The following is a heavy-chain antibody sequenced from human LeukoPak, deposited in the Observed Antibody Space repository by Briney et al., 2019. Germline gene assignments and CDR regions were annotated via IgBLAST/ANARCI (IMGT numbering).Heavy chain of an antibody. CDR2: ITTDGRST. D-gene: IGHD2-8*01. CDR1: GFTFTNYA. Sequence: PGGSLRLSCAASGFTFTNYAMSWVRQAPGKGLEWISAITTDGRSTYYADSVKGRFTISRDNSKNTLYLQMNSLRAEDTAVYYCATGGLYGDAFDIWGQGTMVTVSS. CDR3: ATGGLYGDAFDI. J-gene: IGHJ3*02. V-gene: IGHV3-23*01.